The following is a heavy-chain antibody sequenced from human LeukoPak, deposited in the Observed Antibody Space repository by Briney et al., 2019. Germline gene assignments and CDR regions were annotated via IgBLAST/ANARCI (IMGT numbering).Heavy chain of an antibody. CDR1: GFTFSSYS. CDR3: ARGPHMVRGAKGAFDI. J-gene: IGHJ3*02. D-gene: IGHD3-10*01. Sequence: GGSLRLSCAASGFTFSSYSMNWVRQAPGKGLEWVSFISSSSSYIYYADSVKGRFTISRDNAKNSLYLQMNSLRAEDTAVYYCARGPHMVRGAKGAFDIWGQGTMVTVSS. V-gene: IGHV3-21*01. CDR2: ISSSSSYI.